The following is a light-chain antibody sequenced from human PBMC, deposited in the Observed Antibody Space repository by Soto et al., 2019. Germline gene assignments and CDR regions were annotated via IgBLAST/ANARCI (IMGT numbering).Light chain of an antibody. J-gene: IGKJ1*01. CDR1: QSINAH. Sequence: EVVMTQSPATLSVSPGERVTLSCRASQSINAHLAWYQQKPGQAPRLLIHGASTRATGIPARFSGSGYGTKVHLTVSSLQSEDFAVYYCQQYNTWLWTFGQGTKVEIQ. CDR3: QQYNTWLWT. V-gene: IGKV3-15*01. CDR2: GAS.